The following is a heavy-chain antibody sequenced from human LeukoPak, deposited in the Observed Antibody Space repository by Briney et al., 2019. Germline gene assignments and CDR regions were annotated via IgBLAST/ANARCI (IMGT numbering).Heavy chain of an antibody. Sequence: SETLSLTCTVSGGSISSYYWSWIRQPAGKGLEWIGRIYTSGSTNYNPSLKSRVTMSVDTSKNQFSLKLSSVTAADTAVYYYARGPTASSSWYAVYYYYGMDVWGQGTTVTVSS. J-gene: IGHJ6*02. CDR3: ARGPTASSSWYAVYYYYGMDV. D-gene: IGHD6-13*01. CDR2: IYTSGST. CDR1: GGSISSYY. V-gene: IGHV4-4*07.